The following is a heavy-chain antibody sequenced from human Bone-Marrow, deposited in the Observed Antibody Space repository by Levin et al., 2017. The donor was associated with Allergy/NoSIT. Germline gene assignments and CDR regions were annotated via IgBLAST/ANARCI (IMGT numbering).Heavy chain of an antibody. CDR3: ARGGVDDGSSSGFDY. V-gene: IGHV3-30*03. D-gene: IGHD6-13*01. CDR1: GFTFSSYG. Sequence: GGSLRLSCAASGFTFSSYGMHWVRQAPGKGLEWVAVISYDGSNKYYADSVKGRFTISRDNSKNTLYLQMNSLRAEDTAVYYCARGGVDDGSSSGFDYWGQGTLVTVSS. J-gene: IGHJ4*02. CDR2: ISYDGSNK.